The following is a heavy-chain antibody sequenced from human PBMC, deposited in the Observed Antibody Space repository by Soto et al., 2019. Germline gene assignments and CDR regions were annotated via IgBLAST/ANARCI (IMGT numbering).Heavy chain of an antibody. CDR1: GGSISSGGYS. CDR2: IYPTGKT. D-gene: IGHD7-27*01. V-gene: IGHV4-30-2*01. J-gene: IGHJ5*01. CDR3: ARGRYCLTGRCFPNWFDS. Sequence: KASETLSLTCTVSGGSISSGGYSWSWIRQTPGKGLEWIGYIYPTGKTYYNPSLQNRATLSIDTSQNQFSLQLTSVTAADTAVYFCARGRYCLTGRCFPNWFDSWGQGALVTVSS.